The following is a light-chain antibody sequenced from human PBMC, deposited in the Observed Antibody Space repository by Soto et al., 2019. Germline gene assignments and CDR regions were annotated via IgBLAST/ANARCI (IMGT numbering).Light chain of an antibody. J-gene: IGLJ1*01. V-gene: IGLV1-40*01. CDR3: QSYDVSLTAYV. Sequence: QSVLTQPPSESGAPGQRVTFSCTGSSSNIGAGYDVHWYQQFPGTAPKLLISGNINRPSGIPDRFSGSKSGTSASLAITGLQTEDEADYYCQSYDVSLTAYVFGTGTKLTVL. CDR2: GNI. CDR1: SSNIGAGYD.